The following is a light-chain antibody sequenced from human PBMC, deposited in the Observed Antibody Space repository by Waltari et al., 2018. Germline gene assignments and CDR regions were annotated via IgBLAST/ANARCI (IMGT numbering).Light chain of an antibody. V-gene: IGLV2-11*01. CDR1: SSDVGAYDY. CDR2: EVN. Sequence: QSALTQPRSVSGSPGQSVTISCTGTSSDVGAYDYVSWYQQHPGKAPKLIIYEVNKRPSGGPDRFAVSKSGDTASLAISGVQAEDEADYYCCSFAGSNTLGVIGGGTKLTVL. CDR3: CSFAGSNTLGV. J-gene: IGLJ2*01.